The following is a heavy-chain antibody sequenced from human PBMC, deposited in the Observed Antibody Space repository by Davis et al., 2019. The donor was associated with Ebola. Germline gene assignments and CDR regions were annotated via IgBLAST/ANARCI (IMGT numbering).Heavy chain of an antibody. CDR3: ARDIVVVVAATQGNNYYYYYGMDV. CDR2: INPSGGST. V-gene: IGHV1-46*01. CDR1: GYTFTSYY. J-gene: IGHJ6*02. D-gene: IGHD2-15*01. Sequence: ASVKVSCKASGYTFTSYYMHWVRQAPGQGLEWMGIINPSGGSTSYAQKFQGRVTMTRDTSTSTVYMELSSLRSEDTAVYYCARDIVVVVAATQGNNYYYYYGMDVWGQGTTVTVSS.